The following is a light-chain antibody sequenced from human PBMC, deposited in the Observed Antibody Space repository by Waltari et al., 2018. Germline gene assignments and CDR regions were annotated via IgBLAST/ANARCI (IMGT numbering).Light chain of an antibody. V-gene: IGLV10-54*04. J-gene: IGLJ3*02. Sequence: QAGLAQPPSVSGDLGQTVTLTCTGASDNVGYQGAGWLQQHPGHPPKLLSPRSAKRPSGMSESFSGARSGNTASLTITGLQPDDEADYFCSAWDSSLNIWMFGGGTKLTV. CDR1: SDNVGYQG. CDR3: SAWDSSLNIWM. CDR2: RSA.